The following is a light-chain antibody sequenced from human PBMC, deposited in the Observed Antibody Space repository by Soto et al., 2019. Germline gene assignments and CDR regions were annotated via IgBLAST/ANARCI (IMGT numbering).Light chain of an antibody. Sequence: QLVLTQPPSVSGAPGQRVTISCTGNSSNLGAGYDVHWYQQLPGAAPKLVIFGNRNRPSGVPERFSGSKSGTSASLAITGLQAEDEADYFCTTWDDSLNGPVFGGGTKLTVL. J-gene: IGLJ2*01. CDR2: GNR. CDR1: SSNLGAGYD. CDR3: TTWDDSLNGPV. V-gene: IGLV1-40*01.